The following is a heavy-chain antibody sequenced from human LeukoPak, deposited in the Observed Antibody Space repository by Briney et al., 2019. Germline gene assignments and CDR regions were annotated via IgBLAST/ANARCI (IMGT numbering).Heavy chain of an antibody. CDR1: GGSISSGDYY. CDR3: AGQSPGAFLDY. Sequence: PSETLSLTCTVSGGSISSGDYYWSWIRQPPGKGLEWIGYIYYSGSTHYNPSLKSRVTISVDTSKNQFSLKLSSVTAADTAVYYCAGQSPGAFLDYWGQGTLVTVSS. D-gene: IGHD5-24*01. CDR2: IYYSGST. J-gene: IGHJ4*02. V-gene: IGHV4-30-4*01.